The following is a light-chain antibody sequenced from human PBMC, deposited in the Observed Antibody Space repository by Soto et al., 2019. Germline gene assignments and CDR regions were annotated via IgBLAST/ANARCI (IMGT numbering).Light chain of an antibody. J-gene: IGKJ5*01. CDR3: QQYNKWPPIT. CDR1: QSISSD. V-gene: IGKV3-15*01. CDR2: GAS. Sequence: EIVMTQSPDTLSVSPGERATLSCRASQSISSDLAWYQQKPGQAPRLLISGASTRATGIPARFSGSGSGTEFTLTISSLQSEDLAVYYCQQYNKWPPITFGQGTRLEI.